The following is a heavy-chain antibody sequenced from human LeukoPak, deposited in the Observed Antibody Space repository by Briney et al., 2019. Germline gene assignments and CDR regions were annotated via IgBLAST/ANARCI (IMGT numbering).Heavy chain of an antibody. Sequence: GGSLRLSCAASGFTSSSYAMSWVRQAPGKGLEWVSAISGSGGSTYYADSVKGRFTISRDNSKNTLYLQMNSLRAEDTAVYYCAKDYSSSWYWYFDLWGRGTLVTVSS. CDR1: GFTSSSYA. CDR3: AKDYSSSWYWYFDL. D-gene: IGHD6-13*01. CDR2: ISGSGGST. J-gene: IGHJ2*01. V-gene: IGHV3-23*01.